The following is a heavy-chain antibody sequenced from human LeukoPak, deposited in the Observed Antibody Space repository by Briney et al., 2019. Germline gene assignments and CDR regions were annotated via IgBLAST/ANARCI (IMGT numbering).Heavy chain of an antibody. D-gene: IGHD2-8*01. V-gene: IGHV1-46*01. CDR3: AREDVVLVDAVRYYYYGMDV. Sequence: ASVKVSCKASGYNFISYYMHWVRQAPGQGLEWMGIINPSGGSTSYAQRFQDRVTMTRDTSTSTVYMELSSLKSEDTAVYYCAREDVVLVDAVRYYYYGMDVWGQGTTVTVSS. CDR1: GYNFISYY. CDR2: INPSGGST. J-gene: IGHJ6*02.